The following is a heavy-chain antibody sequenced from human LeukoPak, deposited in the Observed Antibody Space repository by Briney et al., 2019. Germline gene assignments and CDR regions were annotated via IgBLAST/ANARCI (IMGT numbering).Heavy chain of an antibody. CDR2: IYYSGST. CDR1: GVSISSYY. J-gene: IGHJ4*02. Sequence: PSETLSLTCTVSGVSISSYYWSWIRQPPGKGLEWIGYIYYSGSTNYNPSLKSRVTISVDTSKNQFSLKLSSVTAADTAVYYCARGAVMAVVPSYDYWGQGTLVTVSS. V-gene: IGHV4-59*01. CDR3: ARGAVMAVVPSYDY. D-gene: IGHD2-15*01.